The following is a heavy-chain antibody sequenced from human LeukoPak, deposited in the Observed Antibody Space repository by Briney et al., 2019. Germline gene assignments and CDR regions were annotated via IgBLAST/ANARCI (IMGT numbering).Heavy chain of an antibody. CDR1: GGSISSHY. CDR2: IYYSGSA. CDR3: ASNYRYCSGGSCSYYFDY. J-gene: IGHJ4*02. D-gene: IGHD2-15*01. Sequence: GPLSLTPTVSGGSISSHYWCWIPPPPEKKLERIGDIYYSGSANYNPSRKSRVTISGDTSKNQCSLKLSSLTAADSAVYYCASNYRYCSGGSCSYYFDYWGQGTLVTVSS. V-gene: IGHV4-59*11.